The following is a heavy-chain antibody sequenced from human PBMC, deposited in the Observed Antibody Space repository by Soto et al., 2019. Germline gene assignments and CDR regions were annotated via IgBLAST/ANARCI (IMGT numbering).Heavy chain of an antibody. CDR3: ARDQRRDGYNFPFDY. CDR1: GGSISSGGYY. Sequence: TLSLPFTVSGGSISSGGYYWSCIRQHPGKGLEWIGYIYYSGSTYYNPSLKSRVTISVDTSKNQFSLKLSSVTAADTAVYYCARDQRRDGYNFPFDYWGQGTLVTVSS. CDR2: IYYSGST. J-gene: IGHJ4*02. V-gene: IGHV4-31*03. D-gene: IGHD5-12*01.